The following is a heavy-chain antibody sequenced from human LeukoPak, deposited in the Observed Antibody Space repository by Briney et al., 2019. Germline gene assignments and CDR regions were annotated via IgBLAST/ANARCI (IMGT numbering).Heavy chain of an antibody. CDR3: ARIYSSRALNFDY. J-gene: IGHJ4*02. CDR2: IYYSGGT. D-gene: IGHD5-18*01. CDR1: GGSISSYY. Sequence: SETLSLTCTVSGGSISSYYWSWIRQPPGKGLEWIGYIYYSGGTNYNPPLKSRVTISVDTSKNQFSLKVSSVTAADTAVYYCARIYSSRALNFDYWGQGTLVTVSS. V-gene: IGHV4-59*01.